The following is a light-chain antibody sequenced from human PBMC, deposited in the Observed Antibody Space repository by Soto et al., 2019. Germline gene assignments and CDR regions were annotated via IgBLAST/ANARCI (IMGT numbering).Light chain of an antibody. V-gene: IGKV3-20*01. CDR1: QSVSSNY. J-gene: IGKJ4*01. CDR2: GAS. CDR3: QQYGGSRLT. Sequence: IVLTRSPGTLSLSPGERATLSFRASQSVSSNYLAWYQQKPGQAPRLLTYGASSRATGIPDRFSGSGSGTDFTLTISRLEPEDFAVYYCQQYGGSRLTFGGGTKVDIK.